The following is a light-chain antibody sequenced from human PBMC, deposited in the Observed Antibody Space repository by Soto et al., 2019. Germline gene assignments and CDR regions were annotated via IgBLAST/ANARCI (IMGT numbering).Light chain of an antibody. CDR2: DAS. CDR3: QQRNVWPPIT. CDR1: QSVSSN. Sequence: EIVMTQSPATLSVSPGERATLSCRASQSVSSNLAWYQQKPGQAPRLVIFDASNRANGVPARFGGSGSGTDFTLTINSLEPEDFAVYYCQQRNVWPPITFGQGTRLEIK. J-gene: IGKJ5*01. V-gene: IGKV3-11*01.